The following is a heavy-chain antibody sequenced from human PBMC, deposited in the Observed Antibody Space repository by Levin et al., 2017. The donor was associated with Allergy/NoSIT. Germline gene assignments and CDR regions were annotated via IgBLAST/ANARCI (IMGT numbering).Heavy chain of an antibody. D-gene: IGHD6-19*01. Sequence: SQTLSLTCTVSGDSIRRTTYYWGWVRQPPGKGLEWIGTISYSGSTYYNPSLKSRLTISVDASKNQFSLKLNSVTAADTAVYYCAKQWLPRAWGLYWYFDLWGRGTLVTVSS. CDR3: AKQWLPRAWGLYWYFDL. J-gene: IGHJ2*01. V-gene: IGHV4-39*01. CDR1: GDSIRRTTYY. CDR2: ISYSGST.